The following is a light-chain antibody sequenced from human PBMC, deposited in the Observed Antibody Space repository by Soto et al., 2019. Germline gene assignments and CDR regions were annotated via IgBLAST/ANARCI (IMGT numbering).Light chain of an antibody. Sequence: EIVMTQSPATLSGSPGERATLSCRASQSIGSNLAWYQQRPGQAPRLLIFRASTRATGIPARFSGSRSGTEFSLTISSLQSEDFAVYYCQQYDNWPTWTFGQGTKV. CDR3: QQYDNWPTWT. CDR1: QSIGSN. CDR2: RAS. J-gene: IGKJ1*01. V-gene: IGKV3-15*01.